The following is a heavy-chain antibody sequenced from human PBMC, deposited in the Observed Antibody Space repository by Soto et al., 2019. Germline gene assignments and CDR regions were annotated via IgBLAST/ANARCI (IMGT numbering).Heavy chain of an antibody. Sequence: PGGSLRVSCAASGVTFGGYGMHGVRQAPGKGLEWAAAISYDGRNTYYADSVQGRFAISRDNSKNTMYLQMNSLRVEDTAVYYCARAKWHDGSGRVREFDYRGQGALVTVSS. CDR2: ISYDGRNT. J-gene: IGHJ4*01. CDR3: ARAKWHDGSGRVREFDY. CDR1: GVTFGGYG. D-gene: IGHD3-10*01. V-gene: IGHV3-33*01.